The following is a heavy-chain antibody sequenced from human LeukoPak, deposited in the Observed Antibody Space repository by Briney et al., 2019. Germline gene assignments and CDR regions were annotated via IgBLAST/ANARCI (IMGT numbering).Heavy chain of an antibody. Sequence: SETLSLTCTVSGDSISGYSWSWIRQSPGKGLEWIGYIYYSGSTNYNPSLKSRVTISVDTSKNQFSLKLSSVTAADTAVYYCARVKRGYSYGPLEYYYFYMDVWGKGTTVTVSS. CDR3: ARVKRGYSYGPLEYYYFYMDV. CDR1: GDSISGYS. CDR2: IYYSGST. V-gene: IGHV4-59*01. D-gene: IGHD5-18*01. J-gene: IGHJ6*03.